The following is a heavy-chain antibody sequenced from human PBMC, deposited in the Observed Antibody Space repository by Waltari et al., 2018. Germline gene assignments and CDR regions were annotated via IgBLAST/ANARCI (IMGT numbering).Heavy chain of an antibody. Sequence: EVQLVQSGAEVKKPGESLKISCKGSGYSFTSYCIGWVRRMPGKGLEWMGTIYPGDSYTKYSPSCQGQVTISADKSISTAYRQWGSLKASGTAMYYCAGLGDSGYDSGMDYWGQGTLVTVSS. CDR3: AGLGDSGYDSGMDY. D-gene: IGHD5-12*01. V-gene: IGHV5-51*01. CDR2: IYPGDSYT. J-gene: IGHJ4*02. CDR1: GYSFTSYC.